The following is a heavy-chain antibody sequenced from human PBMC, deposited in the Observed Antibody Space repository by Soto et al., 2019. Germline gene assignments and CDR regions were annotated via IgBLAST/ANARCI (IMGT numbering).Heavy chain of an antibody. D-gene: IGHD1-26*01. J-gene: IGHJ1*01. V-gene: IGHV6-1*01. CDR2: TYYRSKWYN. CDR3: AREPTIIVGSSFAFQH. Sequence: PSQTLSLTCAISGDSVSSNSAAWNWIRQSPSRGLEWLGRTYYRSKWYNDYAVSVKSRITINPDTSKNQFSLQLNSVTPEDTAFFYCAREPTIIVGSSFAFQHWGQGTQVTVSS. CDR1: GDSVSSNSAA.